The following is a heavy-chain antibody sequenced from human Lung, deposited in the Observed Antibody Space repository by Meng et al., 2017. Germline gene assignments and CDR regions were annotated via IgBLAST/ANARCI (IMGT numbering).Heavy chain of an antibody. J-gene: IGHJ4*02. Sequence: QPQQGGPVLMKSSEPLSRTCGCSSWSFSNYYRIWSLQPQGKGLEWIGEINHSGITNNNPSRESRATLSVDTSQNNLSLKLSSVTAADSAVYYCVRGPTTMAHDFDYWGQGTLVTVSS. CDR1: SWSFSNYY. CDR3: VRGPTTMAHDFDY. V-gene: IGHV4-34*04. CDR2: INHSGIT. D-gene: IGHD4-11*01.